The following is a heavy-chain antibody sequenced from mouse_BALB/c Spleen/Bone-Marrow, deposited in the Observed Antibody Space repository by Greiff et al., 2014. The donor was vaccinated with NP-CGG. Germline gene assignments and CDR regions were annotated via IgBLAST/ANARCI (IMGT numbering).Heavy chain of an antibody. CDR2: IDPANGNT. V-gene: IGHV14-3*02. D-gene: IGHD1-1*01. J-gene: IGHJ3*01. CDR3: AACYYGSSQFAY. CDR1: GFNIKDTY. Sequence: EVKLQESGAELVKPGASVRLSCTASGFNIKDTYMHWVKQRPEQGLEWIGRIDPANGNTKYDPKFQGKATITADTSSNTAYLQLSSLTSEDTAVYYCAACYYGSSQFAYWGQGTLVTVSA.